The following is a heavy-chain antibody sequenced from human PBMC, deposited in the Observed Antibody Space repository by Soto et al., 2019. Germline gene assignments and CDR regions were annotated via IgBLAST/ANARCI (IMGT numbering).Heavy chain of an antibody. Sequence: ASVKVSCKASGYTFTSYAMHWMRQAPGQRLEWMGWINAGNGNTKYSQNFQGRVTITRDTSASAAYMELSSLRSEDTAVYYCARMTPVTTLKYYYYYGMDVWGQGTTVTVSS. D-gene: IGHD4-4*01. V-gene: IGHV1-3*01. CDR1: GYTFTSYA. CDR2: INAGNGNT. J-gene: IGHJ6*01. CDR3: ARMTPVTTLKYYYYYGMDV.